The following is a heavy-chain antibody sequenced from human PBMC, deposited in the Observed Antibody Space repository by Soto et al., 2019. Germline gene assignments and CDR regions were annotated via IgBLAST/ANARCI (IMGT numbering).Heavy chain of an antibody. CDR1: GFALSIRGVT. J-gene: IGHJ4*02. CDR3: AHARGYTHADKRSVFDF. V-gene: IGHV2-5*02. D-gene: IGHD5-12*01. Sequence: QITLKESGPTLVKPTQTLTLTCTFSGFALSIRGVTVGWIRQPPGRALEWLALIYWDDDKNYSPSLKSRLTIIKDNYKNQVVLTMTNIDPVDTATYYYAHARGYTHADKRSVFDFWGQGILVAVSS. CDR2: IYWDDDK.